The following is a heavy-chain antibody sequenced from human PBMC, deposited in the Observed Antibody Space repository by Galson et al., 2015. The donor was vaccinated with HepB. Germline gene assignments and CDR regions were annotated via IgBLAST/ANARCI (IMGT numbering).Heavy chain of an antibody. J-gene: IGHJ4*02. D-gene: IGHD5-12*01. CDR2: INTDGSTT. Sequence: SLRLSCAASGFTFSSYWMHWVRQAPGKGLVWVSRINTDGSTTTYADSVKGRFTISRDNAKNTLYPQMNSLRAEDTAVYYCTRGYSDYGSPPFYWGQGTLVTVSS. CDR3: TRGYSDYGSPPFY. CDR1: GFTFSSYW. V-gene: IGHV3-74*01.